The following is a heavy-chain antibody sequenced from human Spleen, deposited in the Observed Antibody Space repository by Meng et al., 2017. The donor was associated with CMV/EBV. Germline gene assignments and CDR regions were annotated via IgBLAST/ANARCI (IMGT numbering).Heavy chain of an antibody. D-gene: IGHD6-6*01. CDR2: INSDGSIT. V-gene: IGHV3-74*01. CDR3: ARIGTGLASRHDN. J-gene: IGHJ4*02. CDR1: GFTFSTYW. Sequence: GGSLRLSCAASGFTFSTYWMHWVRQAPGKGLVWVSVINSDGSITTYADSVKGRFTISRDNTRNTLYLEMNSLRAEDTALYYCARIGTGLASRHDNWGQGTLVTVSS.